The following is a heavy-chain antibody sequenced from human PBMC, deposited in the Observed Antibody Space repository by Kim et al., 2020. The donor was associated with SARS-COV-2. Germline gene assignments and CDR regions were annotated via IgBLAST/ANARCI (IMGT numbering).Heavy chain of an antibody. V-gene: IGHV3-48*03. CDR1: GFTFSSYE. D-gene: IGHD4-17*01. J-gene: IGHJ4*02. CDR3: VSQEATVVYDY. CDR2: ISSSGSTI. Sequence: GGSLRLSCAASGFTFSSYEMNWVRQAPGKGLEWVSYISSSGSTIYYADSVKGRFTISRDNAKNSLYLQMNSLRAEDTAVYYCVSQEATVVYDYWGQGTLVTVSS.